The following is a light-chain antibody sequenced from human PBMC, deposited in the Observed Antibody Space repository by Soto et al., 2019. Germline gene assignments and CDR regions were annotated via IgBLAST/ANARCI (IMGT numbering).Light chain of an antibody. CDR2: DVS. J-gene: IGLJ3*02. CDR3: SSYTNPHTML. Sequence: QSALTQPASVSGSPGQWITISCTGTSSDVGGYNDVSWYQQHPATSPKLMIYDVSNRPSGVSNRFSGSKSGNTASPTISGLQAEDEADYYCSSYTNPHTMLFGGGTKLTVL. CDR1: SSDVGGYND. V-gene: IGLV2-14*03.